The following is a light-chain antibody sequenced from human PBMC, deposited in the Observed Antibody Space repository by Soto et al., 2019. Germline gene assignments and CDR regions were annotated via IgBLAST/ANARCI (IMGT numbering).Light chain of an antibody. CDR3: TSYAGSDNYV. CDR1: SSDVGAYNS. CDR2: EVS. J-gene: IGLJ1*01. Sequence: QSALTQPPSASGSPGQSVTISCTGTSSDVGAYNSVSWYQHLPGKAPKLMIYEVSKRPSGVPDRFSGSKSANTASLTVSGLQPEDEADYYCTSYAGSDNYVFGPGTKVTVL. V-gene: IGLV2-8*01.